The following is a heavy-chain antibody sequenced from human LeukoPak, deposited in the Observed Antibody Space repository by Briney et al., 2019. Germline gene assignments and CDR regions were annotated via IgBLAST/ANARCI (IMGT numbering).Heavy chain of an antibody. V-gene: IGHV3-23*01. CDR3: AKGLARDGYNSD. CDR1: GFTFSSYA. J-gene: IGHJ4*02. Sequence: GGSLSLSCAASGFTFSSYAMSWVRQAPGKGLEWVSAISGSGGSTYYADSVKGRFTISRDNSKNTLYLQMNSLRAEDTAVYYCAKGLARDGYNSDWGQGTLVTVSS. CDR2: ISGSGGST. D-gene: IGHD5-12*01.